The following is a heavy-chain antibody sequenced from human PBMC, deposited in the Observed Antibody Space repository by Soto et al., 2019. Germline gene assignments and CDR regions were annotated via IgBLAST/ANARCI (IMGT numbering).Heavy chain of an antibody. CDR1: ADSLSTNTHY. CDR3: ARGRGYSYGLDP. J-gene: IGHJ5*02. CDR2: ISYSGTT. D-gene: IGHD5-18*01. V-gene: IGHV4-30-4*01. Sequence: SHTLPLPCTVSADSLSTNTHYWCWIRQPPGEGLEWIGFISYSGTTSYSPSLKSRVAISLDTSKNQFSLSLSSVTAADTAVYYCARGRGYSYGLDPWGQGTLVT.